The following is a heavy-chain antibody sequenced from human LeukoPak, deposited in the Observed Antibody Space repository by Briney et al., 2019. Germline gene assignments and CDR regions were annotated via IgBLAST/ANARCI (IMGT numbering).Heavy chain of an antibody. CDR2: ISYDGSYK. Sequence: GGSLRLSCAAAGFTFSTYAMHWVRQAPGKGREWVAVISYDGSYKFYADSVKGRFTISRDNSKNTLYLQMNSLRAEDTAVYYCAREGPYSSSPFDYWGQGTLVTVSS. V-gene: IGHV3-30*04. CDR1: GFTFSTYA. CDR3: AREGPYSSSPFDY. D-gene: IGHD6-6*01. J-gene: IGHJ4*02.